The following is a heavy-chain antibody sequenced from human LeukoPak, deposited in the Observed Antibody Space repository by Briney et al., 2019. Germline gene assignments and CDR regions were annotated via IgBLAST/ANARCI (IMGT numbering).Heavy chain of an antibody. D-gene: IGHD1-26*01. CDR3: ARGRDSYYRSPYDY. V-gene: IGHV4-34*01. CDR1: GGSFSGYY. CDR2: INHSGST. J-gene: IGHJ4*02. Sequence: SETLSLTCAVYGGSFSGYYWSWIRQPPGKGLEWIGEINHSGSTNYNPSLKSRVTISVDTSKNQFPLKLSYVTAADETVYYCARGRDSYYRSPYDYWGQGTLVTVSS.